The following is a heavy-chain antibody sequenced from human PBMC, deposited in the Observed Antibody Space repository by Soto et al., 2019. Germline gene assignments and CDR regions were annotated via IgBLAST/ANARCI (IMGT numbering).Heavy chain of an antibody. J-gene: IGHJ6*02. D-gene: IGHD1-26*01. CDR3: VHSRGSPQYYYNYSLDV. V-gene: IGHV2-5*02. Sequence: QITLKESSPALVKPTQALTLTCSFSGFSLSTSAVGVGWIRHPPGKALEWLALIYWDGDKRYSPSLKSRLTSTKDTSKNQVVLTMTNMDPVHTATYFCVHSRGSPQYYYNYSLDVWGQGTTVTVSS. CDR2: IYWDGDK. CDR1: GFSLSTSAVG.